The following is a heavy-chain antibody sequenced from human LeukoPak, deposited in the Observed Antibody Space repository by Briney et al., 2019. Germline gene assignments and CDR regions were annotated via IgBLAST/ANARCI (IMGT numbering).Heavy chain of an antibody. D-gene: IGHD1-26*01. J-gene: IGHJ5*02. Sequence: PSETLSLTRPVSGGSINSDNYYWSWIRQPPGKGLEYIGHIYHSGSTLYNPSLKSRVTITVDTSTNQFSLKLSSVTAADTAVYYCARDASRGTYFSWFDPWGQGTLVTVSS. CDR3: ARDASRGTYFSWFDP. CDR1: GGSINSDNYY. V-gene: IGHV4-30-2*01. CDR2: IYHSGST.